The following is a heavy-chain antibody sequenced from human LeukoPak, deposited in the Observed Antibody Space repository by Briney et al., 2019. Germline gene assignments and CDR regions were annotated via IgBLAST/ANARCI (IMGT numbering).Heavy chain of an antibody. Sequence: PGGSLRLSCAASGFTFSSYSMNWVRQAPGKGLEWVSYISSSSSTIYYADSVKGRFTISRDNDKNSLYLQMNSLRAEDTAVYYCARSDCSSTSCPPHFDYWGQGTLVTVSS. CDR2: ISSSSSTI. D-gene: IGHD2-2*01. CDR3: ARSDCSSTSCPPHFDY. V-gene: IGHV3-48*04. CDR1: GFTFSSYS. J-gene: IGHJ4*02.